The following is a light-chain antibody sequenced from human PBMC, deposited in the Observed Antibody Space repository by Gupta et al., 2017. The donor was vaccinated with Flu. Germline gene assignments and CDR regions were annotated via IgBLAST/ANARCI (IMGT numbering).Light chain of an antibody. Sequence: DIVMTQSPDSLAVSLGGRATINCKSSQSVLYSSNNKNYLAWYQQKPGQPPKLLIYWASTRESAVLDRCSGSGSGTDFTLPISSLQAEDVAVYYCQQYYSTRGWTFGRGTKVEIK. J-gene: IGKJ1*01. CDR2: WAS. V-gene: IGKV4-1*01. CDR1: QSVLYSSNNKNY. CDR3: QQYYSTRGWT.